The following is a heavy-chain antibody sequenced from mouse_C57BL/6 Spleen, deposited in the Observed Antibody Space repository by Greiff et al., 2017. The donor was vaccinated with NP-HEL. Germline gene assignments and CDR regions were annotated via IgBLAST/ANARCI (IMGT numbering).Heavy chain of an antibody. J-gene: IGHJ4*01. V-gene: IGHV5-4*01. CDR3: ERDPYRYDMDY. CDR1: GFTFSSYA. CDR2: ISDGGSYT. Sequence: EVKLVESGGGLVKPGGSLKLSCAASGFTFSSYAMSWVRQTPEKRLEWVATISDGGSYTYYPDNVKGRFTISRDNAKNNLYLQMSHLKSEDTAMYYCERDPYRYDMDYGGQGTSVTVSS.